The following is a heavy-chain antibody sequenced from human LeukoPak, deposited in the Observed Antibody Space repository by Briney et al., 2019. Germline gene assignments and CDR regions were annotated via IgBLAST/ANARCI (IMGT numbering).Heavy chain of an antibody. J-gene: IGHJ4*02. CDR1: GGSFSGYY. Sequence: TSETLSLTCAVYGGSFSGYYWSWIRQPPGKGLEWIGEINHSGSTNYNPSLKSRVTISVDTSKNQFSLKLSSVTAADTAVYYCARARIAAARRTYYFDYWGQGTLVTVSS. CDR3: ARARIAAARRTYYFDY. D-gene: IGHD6-13*01. V-gene: IGHV4-34*01. CDR2: INHSGST.